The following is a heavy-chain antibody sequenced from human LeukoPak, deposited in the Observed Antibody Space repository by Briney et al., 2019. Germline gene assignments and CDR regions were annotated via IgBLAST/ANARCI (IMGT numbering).Heavy chain of an antibody. V-gene: IGHV3-21*06. CDR1: GFTFGDYV. D-gene: IGHD1-26*01. CDR3: ARDPYSGNYGAYYYYYMDV. CDR2: ITSSSSYI. J-gene: IGHJ6*03. Sequence: GGSLRLSCTASGFTFGDYVMSWVRQAPGKGLEWVSSITSSSSYIYYADSVKGRFTISRDNAKNSLYLRMDSLRVEDTAVYYCARDPYSGNYGAYYYYYMDVWGKGTTVTISS.